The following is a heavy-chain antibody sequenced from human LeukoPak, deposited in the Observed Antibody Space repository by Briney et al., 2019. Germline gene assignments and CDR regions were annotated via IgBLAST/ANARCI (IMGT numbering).Heavy chain of an antibody. CDR3: ARDAPFNYYDSSGYPFYYFDY. J-gene: IGHJ4*02. D-gene: IGHD3-22*01. V-gene: IGHV4-59*01. CDR2: IYYSGST. CDR1: GGSISSYY. Sequence: PSETLSLTCTVSGGSISSYYWSWIRQPPGKGLEWIGYIYYSGSTNYNPSLKSRVTISVDTSKNQFSLKLSSVTAADTAVYYCARDAPFNYYDSSGYPFYYFDYWGQGTLVTVSS.